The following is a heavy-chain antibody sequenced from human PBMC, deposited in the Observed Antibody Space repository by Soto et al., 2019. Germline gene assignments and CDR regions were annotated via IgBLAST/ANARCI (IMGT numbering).Heavy chain of an antibody. CDR3: AGSSDDGRDN. D-gene: IGHD1-26*01. CDR2: ISCSSSFI. CDR1: GFSLSDYS. J-gene: IGHJ4*02. V-gene: IGHV3-21*01. Sequence: EVQLVESGGGLVKPGGSLRLSCAASGFSLSDYSMNWIRQAPGKGLEWVASISCSSSFIHYAESMKGRFTISRDNAKNSLHLQMNSLSAEDTAVYYCAGSSDDGRDNWGQGTLVTVSS.